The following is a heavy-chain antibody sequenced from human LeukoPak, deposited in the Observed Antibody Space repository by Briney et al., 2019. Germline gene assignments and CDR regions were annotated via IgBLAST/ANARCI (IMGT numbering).Heavy chain of an antibody. CDR2: INPNSGGT. CDR3: AKARGVYCSSICCYGCDV. D-gene: IGHD2-2*01. CDR1: GYTFKAYY. J-gene: IGHJ6*04. V-gene: IGHV1-2*02. Sequence: ASVKVSCKASGYTFKAYYIHWVRQAPGQGLEWMGWINPNSGGTNYAQKFQGRVTLTRDTSITTAYMEVSRLRSDDTAVYYCAKARGVYCSSICCYGCDVWGKGTTVTVSS.